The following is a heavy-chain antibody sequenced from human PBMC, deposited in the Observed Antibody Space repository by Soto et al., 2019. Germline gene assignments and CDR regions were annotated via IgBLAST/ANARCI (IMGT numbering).Heavy chain of an antibody. CDR1: GYNFMPYG. CDR2: ISPWKGNT. V-gene: IGHV1-18*04. Sequence: ASVKVSCKASGYNFMPYGVNWVRQAPGQGLEWMGWISPWKGNTNYAQSFQGRVTMATDTSTGTAYMELRSLTSDDTAVYYCARDLDPSGSYYTDYWGPGTLVTVSS. J-gene: IGHJ4*02. CDR3: ARDLDPSGSYYTDY. D-gene: IGHD3-10*01.